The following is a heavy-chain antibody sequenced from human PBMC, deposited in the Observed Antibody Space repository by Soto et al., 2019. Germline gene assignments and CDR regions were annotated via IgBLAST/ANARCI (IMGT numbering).Heavy chain of an antibody. D-gene: IGHD3-22*01. CDR2: INPNSGGT. CDR3: ARGMSRITMIVVVRNWFDP. Sequence: ASVKVSCKASGYTFTGYYMHWVRQAPGQGLEWMGWINPNSGGTNYAQKFQGRVTMTRDTSISTAYMELSRLRSDDTAVYYCARGMSRITMIVVVRNWFDPWGQGTLVTSPQ. J-gene: IGHJ5*02. V-gene: IGHV1-2*02. CDR1: GYTFTGYY.